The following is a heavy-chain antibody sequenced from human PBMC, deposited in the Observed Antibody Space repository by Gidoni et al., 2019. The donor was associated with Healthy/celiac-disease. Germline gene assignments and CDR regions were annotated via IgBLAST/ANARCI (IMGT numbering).Heavy chain of an antibody. V-gene: IGHV1-69*01. CDR3: ARDALGYCSSTSCYTRNWFDP. J-gene: IGHJ5*02. D-gene: IGHD2-2*02. CDR2: IIPIFGTA. CDR1: GGTFSSYA. Sequence: QVQLVQSGAEVKKPGSSVKVSCKASGGTFSSYAISWVRQAPGQGLEWMGGIIPIFGTANYAQKFQGRVTITADESTSTAYMELSSLRSEDTAVYYCARDALGYCSSTSCYTRNWFDPWGQGTLVTVSS.